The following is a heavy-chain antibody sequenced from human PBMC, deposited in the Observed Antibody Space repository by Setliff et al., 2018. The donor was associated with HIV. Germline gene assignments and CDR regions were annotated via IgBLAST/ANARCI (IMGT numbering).Heavy chain of an antibody. V-gene: IGHV4-34*01. Sequence: PSETLSLTCAVYGGSFSGYYWSWIRQPPGKGLEWIGEINHSGSTNYNPSLKSRVTISVDTSKNQFSLKLSSVTAADTAVYYCARDARWLQFPYFDYWGQGTLVTVSS. CDR2: INHSGST. CDR3: ARDARWLQFPYFDY. D-gene: IGHD5-12*01. J-gene: IGHJ4*01. CDR1: GGSFSGYY.